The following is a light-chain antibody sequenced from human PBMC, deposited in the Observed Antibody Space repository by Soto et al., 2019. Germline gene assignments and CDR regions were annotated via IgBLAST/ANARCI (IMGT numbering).Light chain of an antibody. CDR3: CSYAGSYTVV. CDR2: DVS. J-gene: IGLJ2*01. Sequence: QSALTRPRSVSGSRGQSVTISCTGTSRDVGGYNSVSWYQQHPGKGPKFLIYDVSKRPSGVPDRFSGSKSGNTASLTISGLQAEDEADYYCCSYAGSYTVVFGGGTKLTVL. CDR1: SRDVGGYNS. V-gene: IGLV2-11*01.